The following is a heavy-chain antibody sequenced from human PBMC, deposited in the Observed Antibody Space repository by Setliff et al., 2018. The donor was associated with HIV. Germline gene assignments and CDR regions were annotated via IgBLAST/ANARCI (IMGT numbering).Heavy chain of an antibody. CDR1: GFTFSDYY. D-gene: IGHD1-26*01. CDR2: ISSSGSTI. J-gene: IGHJ6*03. V-gene: IGHV3-11*01. Sequence: SCAASGFTFSDYYMSWIRQAPGKGLEWVSYISSSGSTIYYADSVKGRFTISRDNAKNSLYLQMNSLRAEDTAVYYCATTAVGATDCYYYMDVWGKGTTVTVSS. CDR3: ATTAVGATDCYYYMDV.